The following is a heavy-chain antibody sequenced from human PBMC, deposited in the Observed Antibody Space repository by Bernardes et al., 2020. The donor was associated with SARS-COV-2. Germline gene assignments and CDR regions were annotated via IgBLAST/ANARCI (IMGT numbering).Heavy chain of an antibody. CDR1: GYTFTGYY. V-gene: IGHV1-2*02. Sequence: ASVKVSCKASGYTFTGYYMHWVRQAPGQGLEWMGWINPNSGGTNYAQKFQGRVTMTRDTSISTAYMELSRLRSDDTAVYYCARDLDYYDSSGSRYYFDYWGQGTLVTVSS. CDR2: INPNSGGT. CDR3: ARDLDYYDSSGSRYYFDY. J-gene: IGHJ4*02. D-gene: IGHD3-22*01.